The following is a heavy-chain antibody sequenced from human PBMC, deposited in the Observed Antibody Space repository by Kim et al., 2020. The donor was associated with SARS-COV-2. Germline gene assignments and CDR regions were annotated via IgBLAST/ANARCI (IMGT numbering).Heavy chain of an antibody. CDR1: GYIFSNYG. Sequence: ASVKVSCKTSGYIFSNYGISWVRQAPGQGLEWMGWITGSNGNTNYAQKFQGRVTMTTETSTNTVYMELRNLRSDDTAMYYCARDEYNSGSYRDYWGQGTLVTVSS. D-gene: IGHD3-10*01. V-gene: IGHV1-18*04. CDR2: ITGSNGNT. CDR3: ARDEYNSGSYRDY. J-gene: IGHJ4*02.